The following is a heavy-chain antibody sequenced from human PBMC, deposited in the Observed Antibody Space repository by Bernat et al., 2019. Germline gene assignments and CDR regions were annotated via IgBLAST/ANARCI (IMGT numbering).Heavy chain of an antibody. V-gene: IGHV3-23*01. CDR3: AKDREPNDFGSGYYTLDY. D-gene: IGHD3-3*01. CDR1: GFTFSSYA. Sequence: EVQLLESGGGLVQPGGSLRLSCAASGFTFSSYAMSWVRQAPGKGLEWVSDLSGSGDSTYYADSVKGRFTISRDNSKNTLYLQMNSLRVEDTAVYYCAKDREPNDFGSGYYTLDYWGQGTLVTVSS. CDR2: LSGSGDST. J-gene: IGHJ4*02.